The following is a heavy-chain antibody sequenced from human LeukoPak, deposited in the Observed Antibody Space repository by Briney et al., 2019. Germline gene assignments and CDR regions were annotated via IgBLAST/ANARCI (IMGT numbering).Heavy chain of an antibody. V-gene: IGHV3-48*01. CDR1: GFTFSTNS. CDR3: ARAYPPGYSYGYFRAFDI. Sequence: GGSLRLSCAASGFTFSTNSMDWVRQAPGKGLEWVSYISSSSSTIYFADSVKGRFTISRDNAKNSLYLQMNSLRAEDTAVYYCARAYPPGYSYGYFRAFDIWGQGTMVTVSS. D-gene: IGHD5-18*01. J-gene: IGHJ3*02. CDR2: ISSSSSTI.